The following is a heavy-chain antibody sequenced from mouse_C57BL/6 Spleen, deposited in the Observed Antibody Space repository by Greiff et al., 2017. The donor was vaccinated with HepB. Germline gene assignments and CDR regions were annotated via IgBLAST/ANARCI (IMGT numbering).Heavy chain of an antibody. CDR2: IRLKSDNYAT. D-gene: IGHD1-1*01. CDR3: TGHVLLRYPAWFAY. Sequence: EVKLVESGGGLVQPGGSMKLSCVASGFTFSNYWMNWVRQSPEKGLEWVAQIRLKSDNYATHYAESVKGRFTISRDDSKSSVYLQMKNLRAEDTGIYYCTGHVLLRYPAWFAYWGQGTLVTVSA. J-gene: IGHJ3*01. CDR1: GFTFSNYW. V-gene: IGHV6-3*01.